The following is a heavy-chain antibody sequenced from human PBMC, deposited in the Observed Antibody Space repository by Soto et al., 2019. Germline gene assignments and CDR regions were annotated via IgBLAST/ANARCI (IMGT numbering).Heavy chain of an antibody. CDR3: ARGSIYYDFWSGYLRRGGYCYGMDV. J-gene: IGHJ6*02. V-gene: IGHV4-39*01. Sequence: PSETLSLTCAVSGGSISSSGYYWGWIRKPPGKGLEWIGSIYYSGSTFYNPSLKSRVTISVDTSKNQFSLRAEDTAVYYCARGSIYYDFWSGYLRRGGYCYGMDVWGQGTTVTVSS. D-gene: IGHD3-3*01. CDR1: GGSISSSGYY. CDR2: IYYSGST.